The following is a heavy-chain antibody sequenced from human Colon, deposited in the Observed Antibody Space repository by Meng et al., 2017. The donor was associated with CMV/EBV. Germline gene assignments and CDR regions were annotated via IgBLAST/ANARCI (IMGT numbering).Heavy chain of an antibody. J-gene: IGHJ4*02. CDR2: ISSRSTYI. V-gene: IGHV3-21*01. Sequence: GESLKISCAASGFTFSSYWMHWVRQAPGKGLEWVSSISSRSTYISYADSVKGRFTVSRDDAKNSLYLQMDSLRAEDTAVYYCARAPGNYLSPYYFDFWGQGTLVTVSS. CDR1: GFTFSSYW. CDR3: ARAPGNYLSPYYFDF. D-gene: IGHD1-14*01.